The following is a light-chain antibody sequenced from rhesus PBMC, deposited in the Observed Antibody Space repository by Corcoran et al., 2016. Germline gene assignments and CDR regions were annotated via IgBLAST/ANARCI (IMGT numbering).Light chain of an antibody. CDR2: EVS. CDR3: CSYAGSYSYYI. CDR1: SSDIGGYNY. Sequence: QPALTQPRSVSGSPGQSVAISCTGTSSDIGGYNYVSWYQQHPGTAPKLMIYEVSKRPSGVSDRFSGSKSGNTASLTNSGLQAEDEDDYYCCSYAGSYSYYIFGAGTRLTVL. J-gene: IGLJ1*01. V-gene: IGLV2-32*01.